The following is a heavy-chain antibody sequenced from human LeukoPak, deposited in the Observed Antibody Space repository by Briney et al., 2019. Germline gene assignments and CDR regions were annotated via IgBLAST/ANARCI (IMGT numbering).Heavy chain of an antibody. Sequence: SSETLSLTCTVSGGSISSYYWSWIRQPPGKGLEWIGYIYYSGSTNYNPSLKSRVTISVDTSKNQFSLKLSPVTAADTAVYYCAREVGDGYSDYWGQGTLVTVSS. J-gene: IGHJ4*02. D-gene: IGHD5-24*01. CDR3: AREVGDGYSDY. CDR1: GGSISSYY. CDR2: IYYSGST. V-gene: IGHV4-59*01.